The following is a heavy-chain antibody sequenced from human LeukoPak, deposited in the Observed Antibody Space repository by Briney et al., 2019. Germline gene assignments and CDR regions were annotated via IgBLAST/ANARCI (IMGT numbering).Heavy chain of an antibody. CDR2: ITYSSTYI. J-gene: IGHJ6*03. V-gene: IGHV3-21*01. CDR1: GFTFSNYN. CDR3: ARDPYSGGYGSYYYYYMDV. D-gene: IGHD1-26*01. Sequence: GGSLRLSCAASGFTFSNYNMNWVRQAPGKVLEWVSSITYSSTYIYYADSEKGRFTISRDNAKNSVYLEMNSLRAEDTAVYYCARDPYSGGYGSYYYYYMDVWGKGTTVTISS.